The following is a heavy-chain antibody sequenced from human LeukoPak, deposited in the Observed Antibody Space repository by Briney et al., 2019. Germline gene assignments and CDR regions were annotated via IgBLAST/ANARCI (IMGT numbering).Heavy chain of an antibody. J-gene: IGHJ4*02. D-gene: IGHD3-10*01. CDR1: GFAFSSYW. V-gene: IGHV3-74*01. Sequence: GGSLRLSCAASGFAFSSYWMHWVRQAPGKGLVWVSRINSDGSSTTYADSVKGRFTISRDNAKNTLYLQMNSLRAEDTAVYYCARALYGNYFDYWGQGTLVTVSS. CDR2: INSDGSST. CDR3: ARALYGNYFDY.